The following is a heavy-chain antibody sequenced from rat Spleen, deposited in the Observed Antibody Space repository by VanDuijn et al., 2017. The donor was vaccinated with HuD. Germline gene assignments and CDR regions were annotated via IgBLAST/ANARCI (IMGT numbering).Heavy chain of an antibody. Sequence: EVQLVESGGGLVQPGRSMKLSCAASGFTFSDHAMAWVRQFPKKGLEWVAIIIYDGVTTHYRDSVKGRFTISRDNAKSSLYLQMDSLRSEDTATYYCTRDMYTTDYYYDWYFDFWGPGTMVTVSS. V-gene: IGHV5-20*01. CDR2: IIYDGVTT. D-gene: IGHD1-6*01. CDR3: TRDMYTTDYYYDWYFDF. J-gene: IGHJ1*01. CDR1: GFTFSDHA.